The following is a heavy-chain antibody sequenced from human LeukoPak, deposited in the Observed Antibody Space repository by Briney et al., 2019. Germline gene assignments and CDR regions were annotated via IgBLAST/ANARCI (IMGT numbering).Heavy chain of an antibody. D-gene: IGHD3-22*01. Sequence: GGSLRLSCAASGFTLSSYGMHWVRQAPGKGLEWVAVISYDGSNKYYADSVKGRFTISRDNSKNTLYLQMNSLRAEDTAVYYCAKDQGIYDSSGEFDYWGQGTLVTVSS. CDR1: GFTLSSYG. V-gene: IGHV3-30*18. CDR3: AKDQGIYDSSGEFDY. CDR2: ISYDGSNK. J-gene: IGHJ4*02.